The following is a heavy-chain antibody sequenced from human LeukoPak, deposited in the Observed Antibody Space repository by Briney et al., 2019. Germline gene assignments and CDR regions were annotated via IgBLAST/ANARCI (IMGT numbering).Heavy chain of an antibody. V-gene: IGHV4-59*01. CDR1: GGSISSYY. J-gene: IGHJ4*02. D-gene: IGHD3-16*02. CDR3: ARGEGELSSIDY. CDR2: IYYSGST. Sequence: SETLSLTCTVSGGSISSYYWSWIRQPPGKGLEWIGYIYYSGSTNYNPSLKSRVTISVDTSKNQFSLKLSSVTAADTAVYYCARGEGELSSIDYWGQGTLVTVSS.